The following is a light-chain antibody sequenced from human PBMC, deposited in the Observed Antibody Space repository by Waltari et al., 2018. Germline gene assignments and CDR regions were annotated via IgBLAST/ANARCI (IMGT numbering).Light chain of an antibody. V-gene: IGLV3-1*01. CDR3: QAWDSLVV. J-gene: IGLJ2*01. CDR1: QLGDKY. Sequence: SYDLTQPPSVSVSPGQTATITCSGDQLGDKYVCWYHQKPGQSPVLIIYEDSKRPSGIPVRFSGSNSGDTATLTISETQAMDEGDYYCQAWDSLVVFGGGTKLTVL. CDR2: EDS.